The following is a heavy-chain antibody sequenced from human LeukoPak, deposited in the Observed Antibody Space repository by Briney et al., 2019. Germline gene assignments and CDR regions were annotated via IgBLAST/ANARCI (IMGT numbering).Heavy chain of an antibody. D-gene: IGHD6-6*01. Sequence: GGSLRLSCAASGFTFSSYAMHWVRQAPGKGLEWVAVISYDGSNKYYADSVKGRFTISRDNSKNTLYLQMNSLRAEDTAVYYCARDVREGTDYGMDVWGQGTTVTVSS. CDR1: GFTFSSYA. CDR3: ARDVREGTDYGMDV. V-gene: IGHV3-30-3*01. CDR2: ISYDGSNK. J-gene: IGHJ6*02.